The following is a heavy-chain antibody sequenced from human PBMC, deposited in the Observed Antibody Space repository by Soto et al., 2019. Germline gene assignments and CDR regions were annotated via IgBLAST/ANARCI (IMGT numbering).Heavy chain of an antibody. CDR2: IYYSGST. CDR1: GGSISSYY. D-gene: IGHD3-3*01. J-gene: IGHJ5*02. V-gene: IGHV4-59*12. Sequence: SETLSLTCTVSGGSISSYYWSWIRQPPGKGLEWIGYIYYSGSTNYNPSLKSRVTISVDTSKNQFSLKLSSVTAADTAVYYCARENIGFLERNRWDWFDPWGQGTLVTVSS. CDR3: ARENIGFLERNRWDWFDP.